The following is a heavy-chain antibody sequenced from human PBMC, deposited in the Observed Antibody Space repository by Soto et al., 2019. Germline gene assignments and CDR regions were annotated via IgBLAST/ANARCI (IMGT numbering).Heavy chain of an antibody. Sequence: ASVKVSCKASGGTFSTYTFSWVRQAPGQGLEWMGRIIPIFGTPYYAQKFQGRVTITADKSTSTVYMELSGLRSDDTAVYFCARGLECRGYCLDKPTWFAPWGQGTLVTVSS. V-gene: IGHV1-69*06. J-gene: IGHJ5*02. CDR3: ARGLECRGYCLDKPTWFAP. D-gene: IGHD2-15*01. CDR1: GGTFSTYT. CDR2: IIPIFGTP.